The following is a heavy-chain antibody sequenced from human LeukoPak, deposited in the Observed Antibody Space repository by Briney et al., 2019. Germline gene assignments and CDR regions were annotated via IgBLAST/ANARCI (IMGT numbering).Heavy chain of an antibody. Sequence: GGSLRPSCAASGFTFSSYGMHWVRQAPGKGLEWVAFIRYDGSNKYYADSVKGRFTISRDNSKNTLYLQMNSLRAEDTAVYYCAKDSGIVGAVFDYWGQGTLVTVSS. V-gene: IGHV3-30*02. J-gene: IGHJ4*02. CDR2: IRYDGSNK. CDR3: AKDSGIVGAVFDY. CDR1: GFTFSSYG. D-gene: IGHD1-26*01.